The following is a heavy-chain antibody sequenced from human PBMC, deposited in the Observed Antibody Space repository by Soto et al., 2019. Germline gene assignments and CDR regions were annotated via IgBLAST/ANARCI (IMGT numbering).Heavy chain of an antibody. V-gene: IGHV2-26*01. Sequence: QVTLKESGPVLVKPTETLTLTCTVSGFSLSNARMGVSWIRQPPGKALEWLAHIFSNDETAYSTSLKTRLTISKDTSKSHVVLTMANMDPVDTATSYCARTVARMDLDYWGQGTLVTVSS. CDR2: IFSNDET. CDR1: GFSLSNARMG. CDR3: ARTVARMDLDY. J-gene: IGHJ4*02. D-gene: IGHD2-21*01.